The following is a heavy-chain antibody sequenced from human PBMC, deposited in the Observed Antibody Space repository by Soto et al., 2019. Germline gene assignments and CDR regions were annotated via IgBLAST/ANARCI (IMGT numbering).Heavy chain of an antibody. Sequence: QVNLVQSGAEMKKPGSSVKVSCKVSGGDLTNSGISWVRQAPGQGLEWMGGIFPLLAMVDYSQKFQGRVSITADETTNSAYMDLGSLTAEDTAVYDCAKEDGAGFKSWGQGTIVIVSS. D-gene: IGHD1-26*01. V-gene: IGHV1-69*04. CDR3: AKEDGAGFKS. CDR2: IFPLLAMV. J-gene: IGHJ4*02. CDR1: GGDLTNSG.